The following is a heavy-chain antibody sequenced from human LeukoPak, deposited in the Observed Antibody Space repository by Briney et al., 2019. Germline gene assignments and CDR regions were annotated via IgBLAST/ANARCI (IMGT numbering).Heavy chain of an antibody. CDR1: GFTFSSYA. J-gene: IGHJ4*02. V-gene: IGHV3-23*01. CDR2: ISGSGGST. CDR3: AKAHRGDYVDFDY. Sequence: GGCLRLSCAASGFTFSSYAMSWVRLAPGKGLEWVSAISGSGGSTYYADSVKGRFTISRDNSKNTLYLQMNSLRAEDTAVYYCAKAHRGDYVDFDYWGQGTLVTVSS. D-gene: IGHD4-17*01.